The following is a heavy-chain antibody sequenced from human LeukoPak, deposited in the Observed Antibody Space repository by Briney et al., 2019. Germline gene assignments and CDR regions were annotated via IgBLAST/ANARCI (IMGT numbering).Heavy chain of an antibody. CDR3: AGDHSSGRPDAFDI. V-gene: IGHV4-39*01. J-gene: IGHJ3*02. D-gene: IGHD6-19*01. Sequence: SETLSLTCTVSGGSISSSSYYWGWIRQPPGTGLEWIGSIYYSGSTYYNPSLKSRVTISVDTSKNQFSLKLSSVTAADTAVYYCAGDHSSGRPDAFDIWGQGTMVTVSS. CDR2: IYYSGST. CDR1: GGSISSSSYY.